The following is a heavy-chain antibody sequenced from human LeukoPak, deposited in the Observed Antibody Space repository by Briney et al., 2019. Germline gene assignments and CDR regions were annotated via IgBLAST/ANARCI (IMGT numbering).Heavy chain of an antibody. CDR2: ISDSGNT. V-gene: IGHV3-23*01. CDR1: GFTWSSYA. Sequence: PGGSLRLSCAASGFTWSSYAMSWVRQAPGKGLEWVSAISDSGNTYHADSVKGRFTISRDSSKNTLFLQMNRLRPEDAAVYYCAKAPVTTCRGAYCYPFDYWGQGTLVTVSS. D-gene: IGHD2-21*01. J-gene: IGHJ4*02. CDR3: AKAPVTTCRGAYCYPFDY.